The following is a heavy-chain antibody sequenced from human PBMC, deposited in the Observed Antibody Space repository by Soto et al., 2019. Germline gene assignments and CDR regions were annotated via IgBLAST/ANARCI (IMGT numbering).Heavy chain of an antibody. J-gene: IGHJ4*02. CDR1: GGSISSGGYF. V-gene: IGHV4-30-4*01. CDR3: ARGPAGDKVDH. Sequence: QVQLQESGPGLVEPSQTLSLTCTVSGGSISSGGYFWSWIRQPPGKGLEWIGHVYNIGSTYSNPSLTSRVTISVDTSKNQFSLRLSFVTAADTAVYYCARGPAGDKVDHWGQGTLVTVSS. D-gene: IGHD7-27*01. CDR2: VYNIGST.